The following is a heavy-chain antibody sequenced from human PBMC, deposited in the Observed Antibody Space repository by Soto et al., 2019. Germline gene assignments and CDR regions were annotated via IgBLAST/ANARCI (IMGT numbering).Heavy chain of an antibody. Sequence: SETLSLTCTVSGGSISRYYWSWIRQPPGKGLEWIGYIYYSGSTYYNPSLKSRVTISVDTSKNQFPLKLSSVTAADTAVYYCARQRRTGYLFDYWGQGTLVTVSS. D-gene: IGHD3-9*01. V-gene: IGHV4-59*04. CDR2: IYYSGST. J-gene: IGHJ4*02. CDR1: GGSISRYY. CDR3: ARQRRTGYLFDY.